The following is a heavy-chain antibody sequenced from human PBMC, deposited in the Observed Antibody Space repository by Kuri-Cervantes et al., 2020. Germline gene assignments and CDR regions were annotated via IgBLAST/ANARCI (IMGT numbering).Heavy chain of an antibody. D-gene: IGHD5-18*01. CDR1: GFTFSNYG. J-gene: IGHJ4*02. V-gene: IGHV3-30*18. Sequence: GGSLRLSCAASGFTFSNYGMHWVRQAPGKGLEWVAVISDDENSKHYADSVKGRFTISRDNSKNTLYLQMNSLRGEDTAVYYCAKEGTAMVTGFDYWGQGTLVTVSS. CDR2: ISDDENSK. CDR3: AKEGTAMVTGFDY.